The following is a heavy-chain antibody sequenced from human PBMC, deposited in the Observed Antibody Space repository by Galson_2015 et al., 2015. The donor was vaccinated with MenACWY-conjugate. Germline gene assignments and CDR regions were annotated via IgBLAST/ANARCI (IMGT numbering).Heavy chain of an antibody. Sequence: SEKVSCKASGLIFTNNGFSWVRQAPGHGLEWMGWISGRHGNTKYAQRLQGRVTMTTDKSTSTAYMELTSLTSDDPAVYYCVREMGYFDLWGQGSMVIVSS. CDR3: VREMGYFDL. J-gene: IGHJ1*01. D-gene: IGHD3-9*01. CDR2: ISGRHGNT. V-gene: IGHV1-18*04. CDR1: GLIFTNNG.